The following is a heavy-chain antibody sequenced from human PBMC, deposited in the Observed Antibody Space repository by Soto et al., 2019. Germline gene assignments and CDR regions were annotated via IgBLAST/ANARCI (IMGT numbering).Heavy chain of an antibody. CDR2: INESGST. J-gene: IGHJ4*02. D-gene: IGHD1-1*01. CDR1: GQSFSGHS. Sequence: QVQLQQWGAGLVKPSETLSLSCAVYGQSFSGHSWAWIRQPPGKGLEWIGEINESGSTYYNPSLKSRVNISTDTSNNQFSLKLSSVSAADTAAYFCARGSGIVALPGELEDVKYDYWGQGTLVNVSS. CDR3: ARGSGIVALPGELEDVKYDY. V-gene: IGHV4-34*01.